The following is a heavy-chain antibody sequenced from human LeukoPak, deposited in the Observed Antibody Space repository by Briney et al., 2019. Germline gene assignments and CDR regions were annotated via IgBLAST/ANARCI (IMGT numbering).Heavy chain of an antibody. CDR2: ISGSGDTT. V-gene: IGHV3-23*01. Sequence: GGSLRLSCAASGFTFSNYAMSWVRQAPGKGLEWVSLISGSGDTTYYADSVKGRFTISRDNSKNTLYLQMNSLRAEDTAVYYCAKTYSGSYYDFDYWGQGTLVTVSS. D-gene: IGHD1-26*01. CDR3: AKTYSGSYYDFDY. J-gene: IGHJ4*02. CDR1: GFTFSNYA.